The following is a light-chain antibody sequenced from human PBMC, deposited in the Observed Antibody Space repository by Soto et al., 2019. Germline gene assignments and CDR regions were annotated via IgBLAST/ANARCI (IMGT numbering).Light chain of an antibody. V-gene: IGLV1-51*01. CDR1: SSNIGNNY. J-gene: IGLJ2*01. CDR3: GTWDSRLRVVV. Sequence: QSVLTQPPSVSAAPRQKVAISCSGSSSNIGNNYVSWYHRVPGSAPKLLIYDNNERPSGIPDRFSGSKFGTSATLDITGLQTGDEGDYYCGTWDSRLRVVVFGGGTKVTVL. CDR2: DNN.